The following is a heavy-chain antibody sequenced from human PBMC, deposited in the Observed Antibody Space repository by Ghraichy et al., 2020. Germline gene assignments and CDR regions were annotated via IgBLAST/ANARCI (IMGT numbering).Heavy chain of an antibody. Sequence: SVKVSCKTSGGPFNFAFSWVRQAPGQGLEWMGGIIPIIGTPKYAERFKGRVAITTDESTSTLYLELRSLKSEDTALYYCAREWDHWGQGTLVTVSS. D-gene: IGHD1-26*01. CDR1: GGPFNFA. V-gene: IGHV1-69*05. CDR3: AREWDH. CDR2: IIPIIGTP. J-gene: IGHJ4*02.